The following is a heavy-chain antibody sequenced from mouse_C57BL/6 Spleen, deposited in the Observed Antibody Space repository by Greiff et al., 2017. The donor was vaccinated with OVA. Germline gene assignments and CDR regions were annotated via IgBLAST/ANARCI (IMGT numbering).Heavy chain of an antibody. V-gene: IGHV1-63*01. CDR3: AREDITTVVDWYFDV. D-gene: IGHD1-1*01. CDR1: GYTFTNYW. J-gene: IGHJ1*03. Sequence: VQLQQSGAELVRPGTSVKMSCKASGYTFTNYWIGWAKQRPGHGLEWIGDIYPGGGYTNYNEKFKGKATLTADKSSSTAYMQFSSLTSEDSAIYYCAREDITTVVDWYFDVWGTGTTVTVSS. CDR2: IYPGGGYT.